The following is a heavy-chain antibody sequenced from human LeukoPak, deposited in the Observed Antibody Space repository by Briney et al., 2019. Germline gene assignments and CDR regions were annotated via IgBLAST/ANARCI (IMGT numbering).Heavy chain of an antibody. J-gene: IGHJ3*02. CDR1: GYSISSGYY. CDR3: AREQRYNWNYRAFDI. D-gene: IGHD1-7*01. V-gene: IGHV4-38-2*02. Sequence: SETLSLTCTVSGYSISSGYYWGWIRQPPGKGLEWIGSIYHSGSTYYNPSLKSRVTISVDTSKNQFSLKLSSVTAADTALYYCAREQRYNWNYRAFDIWGQGTMVTVSS. CDR2: IYHSGST.